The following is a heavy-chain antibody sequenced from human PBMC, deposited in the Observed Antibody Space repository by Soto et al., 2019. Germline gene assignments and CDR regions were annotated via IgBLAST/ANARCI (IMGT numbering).Heavy chain of an antibody. V-gene: IGHV1-69*02. CDR3: TTLGP. CDR2: TGAMFNQT. J-gene: IGHJ5*02. Sequence: QAQLVQSGAVVKKPGSSVVVSCKASGLTVGSFTVSWVRQAPGQGLEWMGETGAMFNQTFYAPKFEGRVTITADTSANRVYIELTALRSEDTAVYYCTTLGPWGQGTQVTVS. D-gene: IGHD3-3*01. CDR1: GLTVGSFT.